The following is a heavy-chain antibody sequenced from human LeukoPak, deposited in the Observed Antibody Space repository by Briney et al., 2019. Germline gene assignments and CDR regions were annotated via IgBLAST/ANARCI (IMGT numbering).Heavy chain of an antibody. CDR1: GYTLTELS. D-gene: IGHD2-15*01. J-gene: IGHJ6*03. CDR2: FDPEHGET. Sequence: GASVKVSCKVSGYTLTELSMHWVRQAPGKGLEWMGGFDPEHGETVYAQKFQGRLTMTEDTSTHTAYMELSSLRSDDTAVYYCASHNCGGSCDGYYYYYYMDVWGKGTTVTVSS. V-gene: IGHV1-24*01. CDR3: ASHNCGGSCDGYYYYYYMDV.